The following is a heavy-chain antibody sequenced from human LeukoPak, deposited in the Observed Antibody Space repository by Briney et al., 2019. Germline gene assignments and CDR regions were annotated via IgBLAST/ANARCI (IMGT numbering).Heavy chain of an antibody. J-gene: IGHJ4*02. CDR2: IRYDGGNK. CDR1: GFTFSSYG. V-gene: IGHV3-30*02. Sequence: GGSLRLSCAASGFTFSSYGMHWVRQAPGKGLEWVAFIRYDGGNKYYPDSVKGRFTISRDNSKNTLYLQMNSLRAEDTAIYYCAKDVSSGWVQSMDHWGQGTLVTVSS. D-gene: IGHD6-19*01. CDR3: AKDVSSGWVQSMDH.